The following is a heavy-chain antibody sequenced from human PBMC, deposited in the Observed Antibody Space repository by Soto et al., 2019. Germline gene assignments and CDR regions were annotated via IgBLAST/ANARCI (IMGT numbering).Heavy chain of an antibody. D-gene: IGHD4-17*01. J-gene: IGHJ4*02. CDR2: IYYSGST. CDR1: GGSISSYY. CDR3: ARVYGDYVLDY. V-gene: IGHV4-59*01. Sequence: SETLSLTCTVSGGSISSYYWSWIRQPPGKGLEWIGYIYYSGSTNYNPSLKSRVTISVDTSKNQFSLKLGSVTAADTAVYYCARVYGDYVLDYWGQGTLVTVSS.